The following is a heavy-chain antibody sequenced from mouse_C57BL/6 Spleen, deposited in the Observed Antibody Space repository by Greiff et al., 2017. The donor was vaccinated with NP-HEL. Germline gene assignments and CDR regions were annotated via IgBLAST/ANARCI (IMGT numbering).Heavy chain of an antibody. V-gene: IGHV1-69*01. D-gene: IGHD1-1*01. CDR2: IDPSDSYT. CDR1: GYTFTSYW. J-gene: IGHJ2*01. Sequence: QVQLQQPGAELVMPGASVKLSCKASGYTFTSYWMHWVKQRPGQGLEWIGEIDPSDSYTNYNQKFKGKSTLTVDKSSSTAYLQLNILTSEASAFYSCASSDTTDVDYWGQGTTLTVSS. CDR3: ASSDTTDVDY.